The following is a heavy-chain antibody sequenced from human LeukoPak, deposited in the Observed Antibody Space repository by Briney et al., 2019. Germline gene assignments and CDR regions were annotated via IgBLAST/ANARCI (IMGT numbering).Heavy chain of an antibody. CDR2: IYSGGST. V-gene: IGHV3-66*01. Sequence: PGGSLRLSCAASGFTVSSNYMSWVRQAPGKGLEWVSVIYSGGSTYYADSVKGRFPISRDNSKNTLYLQMNSLRAEDTAVYYCARDPYIVGATTKDYWGQGTLVTVSS. CDR3: ARDPYIVGATTKDY. J-gene: IGHJ4*02. CDR1: GFTVSSNY. D-gene: IGHD1-26*01.